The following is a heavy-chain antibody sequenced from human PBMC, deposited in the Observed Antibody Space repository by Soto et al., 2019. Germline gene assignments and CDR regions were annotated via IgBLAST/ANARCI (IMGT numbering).Heavy chain of an antibody. CDR1: GYTFTNYA. D-gene: IGHD3-3*01. V-gene: IGHV3-23*01. CDR2: MSGSGYST. Sequence: VSLRLSCAASGYTFTNYAMHWVRQAPGKGLEWVSGMSGSGYSTYYADSVKGRFSISGDNSKSTLYLQMNSLRTEDTAVYYCAKAPSFWSGPDYWGQGTLVTVSS. CDR3: AKAPSFWSGPDY. J-gene: IGHJ4*02.